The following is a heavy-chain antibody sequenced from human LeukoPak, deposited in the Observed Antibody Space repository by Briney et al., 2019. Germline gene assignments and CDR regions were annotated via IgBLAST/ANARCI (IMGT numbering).Heavy chain of an antibody. V-gene: IGHV4-34*01. CDR1: GDSLTGYY. J-gene: IGHJ5*02. CDR2: INHSGST. CDR3: ARGVSSSWYVGDWFDP. Sequence: SETLSLTCTVSGDSLTGYYWSWIRQPPGKGLEWIGEINHSGSTNYNPSLKSRVTISVDTSKNQFSLKLSSVTAADTAVYYCARGVSSSWYVGDWFDPWGQGTLVTVSS. D-gene: IGHD6-13*01.